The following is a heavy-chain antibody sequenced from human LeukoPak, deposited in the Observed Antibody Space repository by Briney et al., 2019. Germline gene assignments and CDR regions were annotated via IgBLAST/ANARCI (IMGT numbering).Heavy chain of an antibody. J-gene: IGHJ4*02. CDR1: GFTFSSYA. V-gene: IGHV3-23*01. Sequence: PGGSLRLSCAASGFTFSSYAMSWVRQAAGKRLECVSAISGSGGSTYYAASVKGRFTISRDNSKNTLYLQMNSLRAEDTAVYYCAKGASITMVRGAFDYWGQGTLVTVSS. D-gene: IGHD3-10*01. CDR3: AKGASITMVRGAFDY. CDR2: ISGSGGST.